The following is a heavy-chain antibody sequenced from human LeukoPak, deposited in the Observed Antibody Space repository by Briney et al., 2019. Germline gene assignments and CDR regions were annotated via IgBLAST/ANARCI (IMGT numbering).Heavy chain of an antibody. CDR2: IIPILGIA. CDR3: ARSEYYYDSSGYYGY. D-gene: IGHD3-22*01. J-gene: IGHJ4*02. CDR1: GGTLSSYA. V-gene: IGHV1-69*04. Sequence: SVKVSCKASGGTLSSYAISWVRQAPGQGLEWMGRIIPILGIANYAQKFQGRVTITADKSTSTAYMELSSLRSEDTAVYYCARSEYYYDSSGYYGYWGQGTLVTVSS.